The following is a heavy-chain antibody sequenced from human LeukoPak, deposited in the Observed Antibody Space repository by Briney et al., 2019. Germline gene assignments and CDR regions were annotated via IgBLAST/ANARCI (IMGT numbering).Heavy chain of an antibody. J-gene: IGHJ3*02. V-gene: IGHV3-30*02. CDR2: IRYDGSNK. CDR3: AKDQNFDFDVFDI. CDR1: GFTFSSYG. Sequence: GGSLRLSCAASGFTFSSYGMHWVRQAPGKGLEWVAFIRYDGSNKYYADSVKGRFTISRDNSKNTLYLQMNSLRAEETAVYYCAKDQNFDFDVFDIWGQGTMVTVSS.